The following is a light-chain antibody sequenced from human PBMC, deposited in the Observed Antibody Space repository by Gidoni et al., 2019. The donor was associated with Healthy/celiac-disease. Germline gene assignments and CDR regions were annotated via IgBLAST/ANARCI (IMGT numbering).Light chain of an antibody. V-gene: IGLV3-1*01. Sequence: SYELTQPPSVSVLPGQTASITCAGDKLGDKYACWYQQKPGPSPVLVIYQDSKRPSGIPERFSGSNSGNTATLTIGGTQAMDEADYYCQAWDSSTAVFGGGTKLTVL. CDR3: QAWDSSTAV. J-gene: IGLJ2*01. CDR1: KLGDKY. CDR2: QDS.